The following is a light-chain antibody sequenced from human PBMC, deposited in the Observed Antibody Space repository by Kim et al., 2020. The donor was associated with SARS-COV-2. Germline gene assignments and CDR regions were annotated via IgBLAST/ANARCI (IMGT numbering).Light chain of an antibody. CDR1: QSVSSN. CDR2: GAS. CDR3: QQYNNWPGGT. V-gene: IGKV3-15*01. Sequence: SPGERATLSCRASQSVSSNLAWYQQKPGQAPRLLIYGASTRATGIPARFSGSGSGTEFTLTISSLQSEDFAVYYCQQYNNWPGGTFGPGTKVDIK. J-gene: IGKJ3*01.